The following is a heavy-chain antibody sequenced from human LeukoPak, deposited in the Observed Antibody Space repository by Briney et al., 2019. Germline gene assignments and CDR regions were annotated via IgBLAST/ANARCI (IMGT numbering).Heavy chain of an antibody. Sequence: GGSLRLSCAASGFTFSSYAMSWVRQAPGKGLEWVSAISGSGGSTYYADSVKGRFTISRDNSKNTLYLQMDSLRAEDTAVYYCAKDGNYYDSSGSYDAFDIWGQGTMVTVSS. CDR3: AKDGNYYDSSGSYDAFDI. D-gene: IGHD3-22*01. J-gene: IGHJ3*02. V-gene: IGHV3-23*01. CDR1: GFTFSSYA. CDR2: ISGSGGST.